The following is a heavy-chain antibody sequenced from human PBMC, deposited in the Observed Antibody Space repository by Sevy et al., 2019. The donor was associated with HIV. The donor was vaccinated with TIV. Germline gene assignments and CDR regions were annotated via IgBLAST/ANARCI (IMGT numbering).Heavy chain of an antibody. CDR3: ARGGKYPGY. Sequence: GGSLRLSCAASGFIFSTYWMSWVRQAPGKGLEWVANIKEDGSEKCYVVSVKGRFTISSDNAKNSLYLQMSSLRAEDTAVYYCARGGKYPGYWGQGTLVTVSS. CDR2: IKEDGSEK. V-gene: IGHV3-7*01. D-gene: IGHD1-26*01. J-gene: IGHJ4*02. CDR1: GFIFSTYW.